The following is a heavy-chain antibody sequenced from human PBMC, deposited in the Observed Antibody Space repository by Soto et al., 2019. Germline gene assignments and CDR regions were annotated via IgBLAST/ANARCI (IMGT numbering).Heavy chain of an antibody. CDR3: AKDRISRKYQLPFDY. V-gene: IGHV3-23*01. Sequence: GGSLRLSCAASGFTFSSYAMSWVRQAPGKGLEWVSAISGSGGSTYYADSVKGRFTISRDNSKNTLYLQMNSLRAEDTAVYYCAKDRISRKYQLPFDYWGQGTLVTVSS. D-gene: IGHD2-2*01. J-gene: IGHJ4*02. CDR1: GFTFSSYA. CDR2: ISGSGGST.